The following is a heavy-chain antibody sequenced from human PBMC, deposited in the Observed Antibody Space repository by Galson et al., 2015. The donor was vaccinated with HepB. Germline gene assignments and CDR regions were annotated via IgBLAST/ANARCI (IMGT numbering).Heavy chain of an antibody. Sequence: SLRLSCAASGFTFSSYAMSWVRQAPGKGLEWVSGITGSGGSTYYADSVKGRLTISRDNSKNTLYLQMNSRRAEDTAIYYCAKVPNFYCSGGNCYFDYWGQGTLVTVSS. D-gene: IGHD2-15*01. CDR3: AKVPNFYCSGGNCYFDY. J-gene: IGHJ4*02. CDR2: ITGSGGST. V-gene: IGHV3-23*01. CDR1: GFTFSSYA.